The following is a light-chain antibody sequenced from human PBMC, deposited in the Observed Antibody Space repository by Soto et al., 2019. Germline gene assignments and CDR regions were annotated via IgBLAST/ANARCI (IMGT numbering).Light chain of an antibody. CDR1: QSISKY. J-gene: IGKJ3*01. CDR2: AAS. Sequence: DIQMSQSPSSLSASVGDRVTLTCRATQSISKYLNWYQQKPGKAPKLLIYAASSLQSGVPSRFSGSGSGTDFTLTISSLQPEDFATYYCQQSYSTPFTFGPGTKVDI. V-gene: IGKV1-39*01. CDR3: QQSYSTPFT.